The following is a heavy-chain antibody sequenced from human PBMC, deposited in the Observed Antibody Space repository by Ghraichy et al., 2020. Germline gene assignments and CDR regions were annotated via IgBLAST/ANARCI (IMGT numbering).Heavy chain of an antibody. V-gene: IGHV3-30*04. CDR3: ARDVKSSSWSYYFDAMDV. CDR2: ISHDGNSE. Sequence: SCAASGFTFSVYSMHWVRQTPGKGLEWVAVISHDGNSEYYADSVKGRFTISRDNSKNTLSLELYSLRVTDTAVYYCARDVKSSSWSYYFDAMDVWGQGTTVTVSS. D-gene: IGHD6-13*01. CDR1: GFTFSVYS. J-gene: IGHJ6*02.